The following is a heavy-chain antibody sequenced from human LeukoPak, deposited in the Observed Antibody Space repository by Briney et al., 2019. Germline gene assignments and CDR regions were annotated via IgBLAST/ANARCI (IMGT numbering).Heavy chain of an antibody. CDR3: GRKSCTALFDS. CDR2: ISSRSSTI. Sequence: PGGSLRLTCAASGFTFSNYNMNLVRQAPGRGLECIAYISSRSSTIYYADSVKGRFNISRDNAKKSLFLQMNSLRADDTALYYCGRKSCTALFDSWGQGTLVTVSS. D-gene: IGHD2-15*01. J-gene: IGHJ4*02. CDR1: GFTFSNYN. V-gene: IGHV3-48*01.